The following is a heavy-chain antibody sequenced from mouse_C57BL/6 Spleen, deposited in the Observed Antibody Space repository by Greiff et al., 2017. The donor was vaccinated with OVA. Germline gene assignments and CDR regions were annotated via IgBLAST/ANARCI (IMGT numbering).Heavy chain of an antibody. V-gene: IGHV1-4*01. CDR3: ASSRNSKGYYAMDY. J-gene: IGHJ4*01. Sequence: QVQLQQSGAELVKPGASVKLSCKASGYTFTGYSMDWVKQRPGQGLEWIGYINPSSGNTKYNQKFKDKATFTADKSSSTAYMQLSSLTTEDSAAYYWASSRNSKGYYAMDYWGQGTSVTVSS. D-gene: IGHD2-5*01. CDR2: INPSSGNT. CDR1: GYTFTGYS.